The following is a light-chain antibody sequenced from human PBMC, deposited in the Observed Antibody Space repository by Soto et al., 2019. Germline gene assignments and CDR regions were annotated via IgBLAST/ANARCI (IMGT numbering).Light chain of an antibody. J-gene: IGKJ5*01. CDR2: GAP. V-gene: IGKV3-15*01. Sequence: MVLTQSPGTLSLSPRERATLSCRGSQSVSRSDLAWHQQKPGQAPRLLIYGAPTRATEIPARYSGSGSGTEFTHTLSSLQSEDSAVYYCQLYDNWPPTFGQGTRLEIK. CDR1: QSVSRSD. CDR3: QLYDNWPPT.